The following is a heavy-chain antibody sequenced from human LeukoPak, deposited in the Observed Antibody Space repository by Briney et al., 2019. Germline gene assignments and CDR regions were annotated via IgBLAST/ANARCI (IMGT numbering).Heavy chain of an antibody. D-gene: IGHD6-6*01. CDR3: ARHGDSSSWAFDI. CDR2: IYYSGST. CDR1: GGSISSYY. J-gene: IGHJ3*02. V-gene: IGHV4-59*08. Sequence: SETLSLTCTVSGGSISSYYWSWIRQPPGKGLEWIGYIYYSGSTNYNPSLKSRVTIPVDTSKNQFSLKLSSVTAADTAVYYCARHGDSSSWAFDIWGQGTMVTVSS.